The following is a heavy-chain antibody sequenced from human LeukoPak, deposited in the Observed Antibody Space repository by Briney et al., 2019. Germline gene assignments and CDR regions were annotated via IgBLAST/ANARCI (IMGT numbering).Heavy chain of an antibody. D-gene: IGHD5-12*01. J-gene: IGHJ4*02. CDR3: AKLHGYNGYDPLDY. CDR1: GFTVSSNY. CDR2: IYSGGST. V-gene: IGHV3-53*01. Sequence: PGGSLRLSCAASGFTVSSNYMSWVRQAPGKGLEWVSVIYSGGSTYYADSVKGRFTISRDNSKNTLNLQMNSLRAEDTAVYYCAKLHGYNGYDPLDYWGQGTLVTVPS.